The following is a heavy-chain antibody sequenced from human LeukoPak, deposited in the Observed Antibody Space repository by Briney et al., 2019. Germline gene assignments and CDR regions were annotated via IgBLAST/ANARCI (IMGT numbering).Heavy chain of an antibody. J-gene: IGHJ4*02. D-gene: IGHD2-21*01. CDR1: GLTFRSYA. V-gene: IGHV3-23*01. Sequence: GGSLRLSCVASGLTFRSYAMNWVRQAPGKGLEWVSSINGGGGTTYYADSVKGRFTISRDNSRNTLYLQMNSLRAGDTAVYYCARDRAKVIATLMEWGQGTLVTVSS. CDR2: INGGGGTT. CDR3: ARDRAKVIATLME.